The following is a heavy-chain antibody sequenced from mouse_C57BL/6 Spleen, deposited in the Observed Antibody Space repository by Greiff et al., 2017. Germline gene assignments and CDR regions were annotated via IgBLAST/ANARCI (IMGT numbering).Heavy chain of an antibody. D-gene: IGHD4-1*01. Sequence: LVESGAELVKPGASVKISCKASGYAFSSYWMNWVKQRPGKGLEWIGQIYPGDGDTNYNGKFKGKATLTADKSSSTAYMQLSSLTSEDSAVYFCARGTDYYAMDYWGQGTSVTVSS. CDR1: GYAFSSYW. J-gene: IGHJ4*01. CDR3: ARGTDYYAMDY. CDR2: IYPGDGDT. V-gene: IGHV1-80*01.